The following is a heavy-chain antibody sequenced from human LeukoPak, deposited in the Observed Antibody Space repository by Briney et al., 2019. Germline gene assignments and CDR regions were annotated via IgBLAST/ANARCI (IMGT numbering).Heavy chain of an antibody. CDR1: GGSISSYY. CDR3: ARGSGGSGSRYYYYYYMDV. V-gene: IGHV4-4*07. D-gene: IGHD3-10*01. Sequence: SETLSLTCTVSGGSISSYYWSWIRQPAGKGLEWIGRIYTSGSTNYNPSLKSRVTMSVDTSKNQFSLKLSPVTAADTAVYYCARGSGGSGSRYYYYYYMDVWGKGTTVTISS. CDR2: IYTSGST. J-gene: IGHJ6*03.